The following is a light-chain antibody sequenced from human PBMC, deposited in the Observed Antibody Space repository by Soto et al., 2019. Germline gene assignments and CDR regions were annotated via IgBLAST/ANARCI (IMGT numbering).Light chain of an antibody. CDR3: QQRSNWPPVS. CDR1: QSVSSY. V-gene: IGKV3-11*01. Sequence: EIVLTQSPATLSLSPGERATLSCRASQSVSSYIAWYQQKPGQAPRLLIYDASNRATGIPARFSGSGSGTDFTLTISSLEPEAFAVYYCQQRSNWPPVSFGGGTKVAIK. J-gene: IGKJ4*01. CDR2: DAS.